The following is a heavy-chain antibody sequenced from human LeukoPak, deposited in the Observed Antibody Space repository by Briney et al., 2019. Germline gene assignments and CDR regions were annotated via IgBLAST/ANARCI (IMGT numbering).Heavy chain of an antibody. D-gene: IGHD4-11*01. Sequence: SETLSLTCTVSGSSINNYFWSWIRQPAGKGLEWIGRIYSSGNTNYNPSLRSPVTMSIDTSKNQFSLKVTSVTDADTAVYYCARDPYNNSPFDYWGQGTLVTVSS. J-gene: IGHJ4*02. CDR2: IYSSGNT. CDR1: GSSINNYF. CDR3: ARDPYNNSPFDY. V-gene: IGHV4-4*07.